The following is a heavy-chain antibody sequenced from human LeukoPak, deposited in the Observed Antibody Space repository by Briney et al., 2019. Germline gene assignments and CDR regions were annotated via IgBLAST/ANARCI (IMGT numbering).Heavy chain of an antibody. V-gene: IGHV4-59*01. CDR1: GGSINSNY. Sequence: SETLSLTCTVSGGSINSNYWNWIRQPPGRGLEWIGHIYYSGSTNYSPSLNSRVTISLDTSKNQFSLEMRSVTAADTAVYYCARDIVGTYGMDVWGQGTSVTVSS. J-gene: IGHJ6*02. D-gene: IGHD2-15*01. CDR3: ARDIVGTYGMDV. CDR2: IYYSGST.